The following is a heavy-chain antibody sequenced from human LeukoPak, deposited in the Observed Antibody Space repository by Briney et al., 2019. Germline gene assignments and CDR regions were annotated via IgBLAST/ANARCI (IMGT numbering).Heavy chain of an antibody. V-gene: IGHV3-21*01. J-gene: IGHJ6*04. CDR1: GFTFSSYE. Sequence: GGSLRLSCAASGFTFSSYEMNWVRQAPGKGLEWVSSISSSSSYIYYADSVKGRFTISRDNAKNSLYLQMNSLRAEDTAVYYCAREGLYYYGSGSAYELPGDVWGKGTTVTISS. CDR3: AREGLYYYGSGSAYELPGDV. D-gene: IGHD3-10*01. CDR2: ISSSSSYI.